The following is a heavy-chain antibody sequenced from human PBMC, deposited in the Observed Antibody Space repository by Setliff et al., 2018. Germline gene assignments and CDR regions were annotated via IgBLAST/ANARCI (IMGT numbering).Heavy chain of an antibody. V-gene: IGHV3-15*01. Sequence: GGSLRLSCAASGFTFTNSWMNWVRQAPGKGLEWVGRIKSKPDGGTTDYAAPVKGRFTISRDDSESTLYLQMSSLKTEDTAVYYCTTDPYWSDYWGQGTLVTVSS. CDR2: IKSKPDGGTT. CDR3: TTDPYWSDY. CDR1: GFTFTNSW. D-gene: IGHD2-8*02. J-gene: IGHJ4*02.